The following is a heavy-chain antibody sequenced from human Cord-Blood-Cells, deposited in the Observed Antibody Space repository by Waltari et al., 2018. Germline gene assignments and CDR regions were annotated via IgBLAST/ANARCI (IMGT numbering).Heavy chain of an antibody. CDR3: ARAARGTFDY. CDR1: GYTFTGYY. CDR2: INPNSGGT. V-gene: IGHV1-2*04. Sequence: QVQLVQSGAEVKKPGASLTVSRTPFGYTFTGYYMHWARQAPGQGLEWMGWINPNSGGTNYAQKFQGWVTMTRDTSISTAYMELSRLRSDDTAVYYCARAARGTFDYWGQGTLVTVSS. D-gene: IGHD3-10*01. J-gene: IGHJ4*02.